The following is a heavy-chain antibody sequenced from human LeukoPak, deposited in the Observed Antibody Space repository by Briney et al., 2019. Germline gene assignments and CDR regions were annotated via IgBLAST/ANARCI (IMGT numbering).Heavy chain of an antibody. CDR2: IYTSGST. D-gene: IGHD6-13*01. CDR1: GGSICSSSYY. CDR3: ARGVTAAGHFDY. J-gene: IGHJ4*02. Sequence: PSETLSLTCTVSGGSICSSSYYWSWIRQPAGRGLGWIGRIYTSGSTTYNPSLKSRVTISVDTSKNQFSLILSSVTATDTALYSCARGVTAAGHFDYWGQETLVTVSS. V-gene: IGHV4-61*02.